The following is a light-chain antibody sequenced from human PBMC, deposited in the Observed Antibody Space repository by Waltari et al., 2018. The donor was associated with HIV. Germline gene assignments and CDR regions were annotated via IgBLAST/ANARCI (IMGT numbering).Light chain of an antibody. CDR2: KDS. CDR1: VLPKQY. Sequence: SYELTQPPSVSVSPGQTARITCSGDVLPKQYAYWYQQKPGQAPVVVISKDSERPSGIPERFSGSSSGTTVTLTISGVQAEDEADYYCQSADSSGTYAVFGGGTHLTVL. CDR3: QSADSSGTYAV. V-gene: IGLV3-25*03. J-gene: IGLJ7*01.